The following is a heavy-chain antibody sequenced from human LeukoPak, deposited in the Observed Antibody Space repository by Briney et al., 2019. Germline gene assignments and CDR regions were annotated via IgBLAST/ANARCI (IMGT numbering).Heavy chain of an antibody. Sequence: ASVKVSCKASGGTFSSYAISWVRQAPGQGLEWMGGIIPIFGTANYAQKFQGRVTITADESTSTAYMELSSLRSEDTAVYHCARGGYSSSSPYFDYWGQGTLVTVSS. D-gene: IGHD6-6*01. CDR1: GGTFSSYA. V-gene: IGHV1-69*13. CDR3: ARGGYSSSSPYFDY. J-gene: IGHJ4*02. CDR2: IIPIFGTA.